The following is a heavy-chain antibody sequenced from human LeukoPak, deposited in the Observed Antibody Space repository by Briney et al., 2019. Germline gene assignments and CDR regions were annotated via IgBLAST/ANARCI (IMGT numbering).Heavy chain of an antibody. D-gene: IGHD1-26*01. CDR2: INPNSGGT. CDR1: GYTFTGYY. CDR3: AKEDSGSSIDY. Sequence: ASVKVSCKASGYTFTGYYMHWVRQAPGQGLEWMGWINPNSGGTNYAQKFQGRVTMTRDTSINTDYMELSRLRSDDTAAYYCAKEDSGSSIDYWGQGTLVTVSS. J-gene: IGHJ4*02. V-gene: IGHV1-2*02.